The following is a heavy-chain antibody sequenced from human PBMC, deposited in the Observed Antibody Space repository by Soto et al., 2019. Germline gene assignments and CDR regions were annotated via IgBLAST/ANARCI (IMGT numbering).Heavy chain of an antibody. V-gene: IGHV1-3*01. J-gene: IGHJ6*02. CDR1: GYTFTSYA. CDR2: INAGNGNT. Sequence: ASVKVSCKASGYTFTSYAMHWVRQAPGQRLEWMGWINAGNGNTKYSQKFQGRVTITRDTSASTAYMELSSLRSEDTAVYYCARDSNYDFWSGPQGMDVWGQGTTVTVSS. CDR3: ARDSNYDFWSGPQGMDV. D-gene: IGHD3-3*01.